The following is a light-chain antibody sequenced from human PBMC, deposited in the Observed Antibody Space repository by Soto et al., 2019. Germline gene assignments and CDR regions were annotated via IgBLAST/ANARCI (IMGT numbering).Light chain of an antibody. CDR1: QGIRSW. CDR3: QQANSFPYT. V-gene: IGKV1-12*01. Sequence: DIQMTQSPSSVSASVGDRVTITCRASQGIRSWLAWYQQKPGKAPKLLISAASSLESGVPLRFSGSGSGTDFTLSFSSLQPEDFATYYGQQANSFPYTFGQGTKLESK. CDR2: AAS. J-gene: IGKJ2*01.